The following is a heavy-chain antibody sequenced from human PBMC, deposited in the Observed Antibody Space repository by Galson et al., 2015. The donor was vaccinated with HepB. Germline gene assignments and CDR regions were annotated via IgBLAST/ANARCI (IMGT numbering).Heavy chain of an antibody. CDR2: ISYDGSNK. V-gene: IGHV3-30*18. Sequence: SLRLSCAASGFTFSSYGMHWVRQAPGKGLEWVAVISYDGSNKYYADSVKGRFTISRDNSKNTLYLQMNSLRAEDTAVYYCAKDESWEDGPMDVWGKGTTVTVSS. CDR3: AKDESWEDGPMDV. J-gene: IGHJ6*03. CDR1: GFTFSSYG. D-gene: IGHD1-26*01.